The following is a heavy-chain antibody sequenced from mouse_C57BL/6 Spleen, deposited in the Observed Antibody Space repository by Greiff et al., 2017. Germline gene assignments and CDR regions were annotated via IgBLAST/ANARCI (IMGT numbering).Heavy chain of an antibody. CDR3: ARHVAALTTVVATRAMDY. CDR2: ISSGGSYT. D-gene: IGHD1-1*01. CDR1: GFTFSSYG. V-gene: IGHV5-6*01. Sequence: EVQLVESGGDLVKPGGSLKLSCAASGFTFSSYGMSWVRQTPDKRLEWVATISSGGSYTYYPDSVKGRFTISRDNAKNTLYLQMSSLKSEDTAMYYCARHVAALTTVVATRAMDYWGQGTSVTVSS. J-gene: IGHJ4*01.